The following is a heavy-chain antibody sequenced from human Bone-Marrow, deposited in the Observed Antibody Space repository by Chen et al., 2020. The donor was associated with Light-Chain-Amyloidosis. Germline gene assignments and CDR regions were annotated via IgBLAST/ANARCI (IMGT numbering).Heavy chain of an antibody. J-gene: IGHJ4*02. Sequence: QLQLQESGPGLVKPSETLSLTCTVSGASISSSSYYWGWVRQPPGKGLEWIGSIYFSGTTYYNPSLKSRVTMSVDTSKNQFSLKLSSVTAADTAVYFCASQANFGGPQPPFDYWGQGILVTVSS. CDR3: ASQANFGGPQPPFDY. CDR2: IYFSGTT. V-gene: IGHV4-39*01. CDR1: GASISSSSYY. D-gene: IGHD4-17*01.